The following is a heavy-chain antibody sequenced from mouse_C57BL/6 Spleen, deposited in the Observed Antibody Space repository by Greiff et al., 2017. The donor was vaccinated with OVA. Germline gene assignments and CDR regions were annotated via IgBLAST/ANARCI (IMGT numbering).Heavy chain of an antibody. J-gene: IGHJ4*01. V-gene: IGHV1-26*01. CDR1: GYTFTDYY. CDR2: INPNNGGT. D-gene: IGHD2-4*01. Sequence: EVQLQQSGPELVKPGASVKISCKASGYTFTDYYMNWVKQSHGKSLEWIGDINPNNGGTSYNQKFKGKDTLTVDKSSSTAYMELRSLTSEDSAVYYCARRYDYDGYAMDYWGQGTSVTVSS. CDR3: ARRYDYDGYAMDY.